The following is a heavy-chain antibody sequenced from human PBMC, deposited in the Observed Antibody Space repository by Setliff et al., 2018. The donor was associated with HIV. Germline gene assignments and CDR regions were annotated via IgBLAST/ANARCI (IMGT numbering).Heavy chain of an antibody. CDR3: ARDYLQTYSYGRNDAFDI. CDR1: GYTFSNYG. CDR2: ISPYNGNT. D-gene: IGHD5-18*01. J-gene: IGHJ3*02. V-gene: IGHV1-18*01. Sequence: ASVKVSCKASGYTFSNYGISWVRQAPGQGLEWMGWISPYNGNTNYVQKLQGRVTITTDTSTSTAYMELRSLRSDDTALYYCARDYLQTYSYGRNDAFDIWGQGTMVTVSS.